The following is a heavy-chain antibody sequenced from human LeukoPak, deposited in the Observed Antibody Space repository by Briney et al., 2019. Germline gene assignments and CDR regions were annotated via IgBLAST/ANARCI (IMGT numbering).Heavy chain of an antibody. CDR2: IIPIFDTA. D-gene: IGHD3-3*01. CDR1: GGTFSSYA. J-gene: IGHJ6*03. V-gene: IGHV1-69*05. CDR3: AREGYDFWSGYSGGRDYYYYMDV. Sequence: GSSVKVSCKASGGTFSSYAISWVRQAPGQGLEWMGGIIPIFDTANYAQKFQGRVTITTDESTSTAYMELSSLRSEDTAVYYCAREGYDFWSGYSGGRDYYYYMDVWGKGTTVTVSS.